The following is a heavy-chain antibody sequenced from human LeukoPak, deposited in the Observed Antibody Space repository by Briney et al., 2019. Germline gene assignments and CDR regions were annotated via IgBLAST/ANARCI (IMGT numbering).Heavy chain of an antibody. V-gene: IGHV3-30-3*01. CDR2: ISYDGSNK. CDR1: GFTFGSFA. Sequence: GGSLSLSGAASGFTFGSFAMHWVRQAPGKGLGGVAVISYDGSNKYYADSVKGRFTISRDNSKNTLYLQMNSLRAEDTAVYYCARDLWVEMATIDDYWGQGTLVTVSS. D-gene: IGHD5-24*01. J-gene: IGHJ4*02. CDR3: ARDLWVEMATIDDY.